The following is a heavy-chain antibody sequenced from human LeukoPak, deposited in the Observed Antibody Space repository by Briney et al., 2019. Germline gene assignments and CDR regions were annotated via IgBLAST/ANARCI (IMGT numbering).Heavy chain of an antibody. CDR1: GGTFSSYA. D-gene: IGHD1-7*01. CDR3: AREGELAGTTTDY. CDR2: IIPIFGTA. J-gene: IGHJ4*01. V-gene: IGHV1-69*13. Sequence: SVKVSCKASGGTFSSYAISWVRQAPGQGLEWMGGIIPIFGTANYAQKFQGRVTITADESTSTAYMELSSLRSEDTAVYYCAREGELAGTTTDYWGQGTLVTVSS.